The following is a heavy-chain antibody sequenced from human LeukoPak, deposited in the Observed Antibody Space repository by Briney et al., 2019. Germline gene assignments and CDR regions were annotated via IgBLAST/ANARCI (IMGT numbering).Heavy chain of an antibody. J-gene: IGHJ6*03. V-gene: IGHV4-59*01. CDR3: ARGSARVRGVTSYYYYYMDV. Sequence: SETLSLTCTVSGGSISSYYWSWIRQPPGKGLEWIGYIYYSGSTNYNPSLKSRVTISVDTSKNQFSLKLSSVTAADTAVYYRARGSARVRGVTSYYYYYMDVWGKGTTVTISS. CDR2: IYYSGST. CDR1: GGSISSYY. D-gene: IGHD3-10*01.